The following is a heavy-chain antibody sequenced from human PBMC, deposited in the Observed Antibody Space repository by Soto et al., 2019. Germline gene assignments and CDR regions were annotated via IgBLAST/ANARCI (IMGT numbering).Heavy chain of an antibody. CDR3: TSPLGNSDYTETSRSVDV. V-gene: IGHV3-73*01. J-gene: IGHJ6*04. Sequence: EVKLVESGGGLVQPGGSLKLSCAASGFIFSGSAMHWVRQASGKGLEWVGRIRTRPNNFATQYGESLKGRFTISRDDLKNTKYLEMKSLKSEDTAVYYCTSPLGNSDYTETSRSVDVWGKGNTVTVSS. D-gene: IGHD4-4*01. CDR2: IRTRPNNFAT. CDR1: GFIFSGSA.